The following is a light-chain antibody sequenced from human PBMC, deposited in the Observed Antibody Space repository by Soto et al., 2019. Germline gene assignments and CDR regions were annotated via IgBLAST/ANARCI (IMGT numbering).Light chain of an antibody. CDR1: QTGSNSY. V-gene: IGKV3-20*01. J-gene: IGKJ1*01. Sequence: IVLTQSPGTLSLSPGERATLSCRSSQTGSNSYLAWYQHKSGQAPRHLIYGVYTRASGIPDRFSGSGSGTEFTLTITRLEPEDSAVYFCQHYGYSKWTFGQGTKVDIK. CDR2: GVY. CDR3: QHYGYSKWT.